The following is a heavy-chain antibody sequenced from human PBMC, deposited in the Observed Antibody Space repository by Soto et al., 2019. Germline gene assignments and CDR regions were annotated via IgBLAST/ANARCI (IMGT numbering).Heavy chain of an antibody. J-gene: IGHJ6*02. CDR2: INPSGGST. CDR1: GYTFTSYY. V-gene: IGHV1-46*01. D-gene: IGHD2-2*01. CDR3: AREGSCSSTSCYSGMDV. Sequence: ASVKVSCKASGYTFTSYYMHWVRQAPGQGLEWMGIINPSGGSTSYAQKFQGRVTMTRDTSTSTVYMELGSLRSEDTAVYYCAREGSCSSTSCYSGMDVWVQGTTVTVYS.